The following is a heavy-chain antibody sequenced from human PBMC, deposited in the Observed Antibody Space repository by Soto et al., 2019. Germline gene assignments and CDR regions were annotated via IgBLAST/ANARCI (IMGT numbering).Heavy chain of an antibody. D-gene: IGHD3-22*01. J-gene: IGHJ3*01. CDR3: AKPNYYDSSGYFTGGAFDV. V-gene: IGHV3-30*18. Sequence: QVQLVESGGGVVQPGRSLRLSCEASGFTFSSYGMHWVRQAPGKGLEWVAVISDDVRNKYYADSVKGRFTISRDNSKNTVYLQMNSLRPEDTASYYCAKPNYYDSSGYFTGGAFDVWGQGTRVTVSS. CDR1: GFTFSSYG. CDR2: ISDDVRNK.